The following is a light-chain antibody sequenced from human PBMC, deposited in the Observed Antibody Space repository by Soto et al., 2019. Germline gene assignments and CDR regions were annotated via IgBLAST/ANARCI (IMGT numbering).Light chain of an antibody. CDR1: QGVRSSS. CDR2: GSS. J-gene: IGKJ2*01. CDR3: QQYGSSPYT. Sequence: IVLTQSPATLSLSPGERATLSCRASQGVRSSSLAWYQQTPGQAPRLLIYGSSSRATGIPDGFSGSGSGTDFTLTISGLEAEYCAVYYCQQYGSSPYTGGRGTKLEIK. V-gene: IGKV3-20*01.